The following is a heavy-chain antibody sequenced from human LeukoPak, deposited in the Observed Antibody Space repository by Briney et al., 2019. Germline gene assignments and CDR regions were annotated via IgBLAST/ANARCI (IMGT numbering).Heavy chain of an antibody. Sequence: GESLKISCKGSGYSFTTYWIGWVRQRPGKGLEWMGIIYPCDSDTRYSPSFQGQVTISVDKSINTAFLQWSSLEASDTAMYYCARFARPGKNSRGFDYWGQGTLVTVSS. V-gene: IGHV5-51*01. CDR3: ARFARPGKNSRGFDY. CDR2: IYPCDSDT. D-gene: IGHD4-23*01. J-gene: IGHJ4*02. CDR1: GYSFTTYW.